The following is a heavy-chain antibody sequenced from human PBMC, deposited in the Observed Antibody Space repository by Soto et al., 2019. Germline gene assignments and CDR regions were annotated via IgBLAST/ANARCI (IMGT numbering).Heavy chain of an antibody. CDR1: GYTLTELS. CDR3: AASISGSLLDLLYFDY. V-gene: IGHV1-24*01. Sequence: GXSVKVSFKVSGYTLTELSMHLVRQAPGKGLEWMGGFDPEDGETIYAQKFQGRVTMTEDTSTDTAYMELSSLRSEATAVYYCAASISGSLLDLLYFDYWGQGTLVTVSS. J-gene: IGHJ4*02. D-gene: IGHD3-3*01. CDR2: FDPEDGET.